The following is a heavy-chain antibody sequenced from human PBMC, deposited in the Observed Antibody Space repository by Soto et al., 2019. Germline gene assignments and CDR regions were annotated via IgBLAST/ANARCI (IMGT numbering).Heavy chain of an antibody. CDR1: GCTFSNAR. V-gene: IGHV3-15*07. Sequence: LSLSCAASGCTFSNARINLGRQPPGRGLEWVGRVKSKNDGGTTDFAAPVKGRFAISRDDSKNMVYLEMNSLQTEDTAMYYCARGRMITFGGIGTYYFDYWGQGTLVTVSS. CDR2: VKSKNDGGTT. D-gene: IGHD3-16*01. CDR3: ARGRMITFGGIGTYYFDY. J-gene: IGHJ4*02.